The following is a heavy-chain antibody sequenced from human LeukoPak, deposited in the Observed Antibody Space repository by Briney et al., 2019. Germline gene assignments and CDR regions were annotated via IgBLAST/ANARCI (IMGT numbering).Heavy chain of an antibody. V-gene: IGHV3-53*01. CDR2: IYSGGST. CDR1: GFTVSSNY. Sequence: ARSLRLSCAASGFTVSSNYMSWVRQAPGKGLEWVSVIYSGGSTYYADSVKGRLTIPRDSSKNTLYLQMNSLRAEDTAVYYCARGGVVQYSNFDYWGQGTLVTVSS. CDR3: ARGGVVQYSNFDY. D-gene: IGHD2-15*01. J-gene: IGHJ4*02.